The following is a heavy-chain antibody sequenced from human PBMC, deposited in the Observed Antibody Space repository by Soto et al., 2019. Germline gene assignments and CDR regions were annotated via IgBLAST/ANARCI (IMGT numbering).Heavy chain of an antibody. Sequence: SGPAGEPTQTLTLTCTFSGFSLTTSGVGVGWIRQPPGKALEWLAVIYWDDDKRYSSSLKSRLTITKDTSKNQVVLTMTNMDPVDTATYYCAHHPYYGLGSYSFDYWGQGTLVTVSS. CDR2: IYWDDDK. D-gene: IGHD3-10*01. J-gene: IGHJ4*02. CDR1: GFSLTTSGVG. CDR3: AHHPYYGLGSYSFDY. V-gene: IGHV2-5*02.